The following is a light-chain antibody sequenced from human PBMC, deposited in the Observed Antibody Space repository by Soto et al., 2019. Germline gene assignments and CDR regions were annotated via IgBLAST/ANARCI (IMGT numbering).Light chain of an antibody. V-gene: IGKV3-20*01. CDR3: QQYGGSPQT. CDR1: QSVSKY. CDR2: GAS. J-gene: IGKJ1*01. Sequence: EIVLTQSPGTLALSPGEGDTLSCRASQSVSKYLAWYQQKPGQAPRLLIYGASSRATGIPDSFSGSGSGTDFTLTISRLEPEDFAVYYCQQYGGSPQTFGQGPKVEIK.